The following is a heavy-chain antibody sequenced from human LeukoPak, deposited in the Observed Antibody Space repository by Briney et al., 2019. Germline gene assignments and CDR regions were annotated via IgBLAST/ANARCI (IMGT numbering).Heavy chain of an antibody. J-gene: IGHJ5*02. CDR2: ISYDGSNK. CDR1: GFTFSSYG. Sequence: GGSLRLSCAASGFTFSSYGMHWVRQAPGKGLEWVAVISYDGSNKYYADSVKGRFTISRDNSKNTLYLQMNSLRAEDTAVYYCAKDSLSGSGSYGVNWFDPWGQGTLVTVSS. CDR3: AKDSLSGSGSYGVNWFDP. D-gene: IGHD3-10*01. V-gene: IGHV3-30*18.